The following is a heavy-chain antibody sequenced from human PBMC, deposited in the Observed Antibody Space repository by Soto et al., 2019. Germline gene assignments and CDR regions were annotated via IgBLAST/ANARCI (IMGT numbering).Heavy chain of an antibody. CDR1: GFTFSSYG. J-gene: IGHJ3*02. CDR2: IWYDGSNK. V-gene: IGHV3-33*01. CDR3: AAAPAALSDAFDI. D-gene: IGHD6-13*01. Sequence: PGGSLRLSCAASGFTFSSYGMHWVRQAPGKGLEWVEVIWYDGSNKYYADSVKGRFTISRDNSKNTLYLQMNSLRAEDTAVYYCAAAPAALSDAFDIWGQGTMVTVSS.